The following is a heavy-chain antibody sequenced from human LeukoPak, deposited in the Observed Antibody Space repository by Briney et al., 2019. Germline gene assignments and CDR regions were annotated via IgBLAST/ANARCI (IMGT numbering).Heavy chain of an antibody. J-gene: IGHJ3*01. CDR2: IDPSDSYT. V-gene: IGHV5-10-1*01. D-gene: IGHD6-13*01. Sequence: RLGESLRISCKGSGYSFSSYWISWVRQMPGKGLEWMGRIDPSDSYTNYSPSFQGHVTISADKSINTAYLQWSSLKASDTAMYYCARIKSRIAAVNDAFDFWGQGKMVTVSS. CDR3: ARIKSRIAAVNDAFDF. CDR1: GYSFSSYW.